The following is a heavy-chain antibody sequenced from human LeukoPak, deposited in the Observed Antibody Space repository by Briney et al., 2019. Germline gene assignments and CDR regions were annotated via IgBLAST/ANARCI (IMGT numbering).Heavy chain of an antibody. CDR2: ISSDGSDK. J-gene: IGHJ3*02. V-gene: IGHV3-30-3*01. CDR1: GFTFSYYA. CDR3: AREGTARDAFDI. Sequence: PEGSLRLSCAASGFTFSYYAMHWVRQAPGKGLEWVAFISSDGSDKYYADSIKGRFTISRDNSKNTLYLQMTSLRGEDTAMYYCAREGTARDAFDIWGQGTMVTVSS. D-gene: IGHD2-21*02.